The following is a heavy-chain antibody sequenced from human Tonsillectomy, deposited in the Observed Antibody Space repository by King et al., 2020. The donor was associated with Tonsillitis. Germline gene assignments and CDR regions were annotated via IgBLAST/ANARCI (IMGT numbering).Heavy chain of an antibody. D-gene: IGHD2-2*01. CDR2: IYGSGST. Sequence: VQLVEPGGGLIQPGGSLRLSCAVSGFTVSSNYMTWVRQAPGKGLEWVSVIYGSGSTYYADSVKGRFTISRDDSKNTLYLQMNSLRADDTAVYYCAREYCSSTSCYFDQWGQGTLVTVSA. CDR3: AREYCSSTSCYFDQ. J-gene: IGHJ4*02. CDR1: GFTVSSNY. V-gene: IGHV3-53*01.